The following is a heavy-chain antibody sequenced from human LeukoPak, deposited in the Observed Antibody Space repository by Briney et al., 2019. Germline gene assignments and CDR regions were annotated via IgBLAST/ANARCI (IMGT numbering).Heavy chain of an antibody. CDR1: GFTFDDYA. J-gene: IGHJ4*02. V-gene: IGHV3-9*03. D-gene: IGHD1-7*01. CDR2: ISWNSGSI. Sequence: GGSLRLSCAASGFTFDDYAMHWVPQAPAKGLEWVSGISWNSGSIGYADSAKGRFTISRDNAKNSLYLQMNSLRAEDMALYYCAKDMGSGITGTTFVVGVIDYWGQGTLVTVSS. CDR3: AKDMGSGITGTTFVVGVIDY.